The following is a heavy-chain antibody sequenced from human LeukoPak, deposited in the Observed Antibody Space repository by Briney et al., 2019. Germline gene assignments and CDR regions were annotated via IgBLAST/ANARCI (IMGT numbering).Heavy chain of an antibody. CDR3: ARGVEPLAANTLAY. V-gene: IGHV3-53*01. Sequence: GGSLRLSCAASGFTVITNDMTWVRQAPGKGLEWVSVLYSDGNTKYADSVQGRFTISRYNSKNTLYLEMNSLSPDDTAVYYCARGVEPLAANTLAYWGQGTLVTASS. D-gene: IGHD3-16*01. CDR1: GFTVITND. J-gene: IGHJ4*02. CDR2: LYSDGNT.